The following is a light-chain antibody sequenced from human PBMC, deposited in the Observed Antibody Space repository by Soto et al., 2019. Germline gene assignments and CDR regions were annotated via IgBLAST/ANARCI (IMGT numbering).Light chain of an antibody. V-gene: IGKV3-15*01. CDR1: EKINSN. Sequence: TLLTQSPVTLSVSPWEVATLSARASEKINSNLAWYQQKPEQAPRLLIYGVSTRAAGVPARFSGSGSGTEFTLTISSLQSEDFAVYYCQQYDKWRTFGQGTQVDIK. CDR2: GVS. J-gene: IGKJ1*01. CDR3: QQYDKWRT.